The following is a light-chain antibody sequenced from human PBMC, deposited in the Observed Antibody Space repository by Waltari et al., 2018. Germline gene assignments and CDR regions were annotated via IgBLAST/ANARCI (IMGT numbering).Light chain of an antibody. CDR2: RAS. CDR3: QQYYSTPRT. Sequence: DIVMTQSPDSLAVSLGERATINCKSSQSVLYTSNNENYLAWYQHKAGQPPKLLIYRASKRESGVPDRFSGSGSGTDFTLTISSLQAEDVAVYYCQQYYSTPRTFGQGTKVEIK. J-gene: IGKJ1*01. V-gene: IGKV4-1*01. CDR1: QSVLYTSNNENY.